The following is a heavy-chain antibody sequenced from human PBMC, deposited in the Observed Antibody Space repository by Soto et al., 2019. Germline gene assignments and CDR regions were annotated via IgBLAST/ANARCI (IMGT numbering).Heavy chain of an antibody. V-gene: IGHV4-61*01. CDR2: IYYSGST. CDR1: CGSVSSGSYY. CDR3: ARVDDILPMVIRP. J-gene: IGHJ5*02. D-gene: IGHD5-18*01. Sequence: SETLSLTCTVSCGSVSSGSYYWSWIRQPPGKGLEWIGYIYYSGSTNYNPSLKSRVTISVDTSKNQFSLKLSSVTAADTAVYYCARVDDILPMVIRPWGKGTLVTVSS.